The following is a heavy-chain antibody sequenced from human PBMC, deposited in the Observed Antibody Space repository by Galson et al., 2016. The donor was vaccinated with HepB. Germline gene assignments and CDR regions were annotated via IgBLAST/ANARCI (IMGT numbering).Heavy chain of an antibody. V-gene: IGHV3-48*03. D-gene: IGHD1-14*01. Sequence: SLRLSCAASGFNLNDYGMNWVRQSPGKGLEWLSFISISSTTIDYADSVKGRFIVSRDNAKQSLHLQMKSLKADDTSVYYCARGAPFEEAYTYTSDFDHGMDVWGKGAAVTVSA. CDR3: ARGAPFEEAYTYTSDFDHGMDV. J-gene: IGHJ6*04. CDR2: ISISSTTI. CDR1: GFNLNDYG.